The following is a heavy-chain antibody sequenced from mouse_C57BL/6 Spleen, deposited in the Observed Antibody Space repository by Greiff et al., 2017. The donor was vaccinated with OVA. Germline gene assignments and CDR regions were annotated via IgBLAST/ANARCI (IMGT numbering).Heavy chain of an antibody. D-gene: IGHD3-2*02. CDR1: GYSFTGYY. Sequence: DVKLQESGPELVKPGASVKISCKASGYSFTGYYMNWVKQSPEKSLEWIGEINTSTGGTTYNQKFKAKATLTVDKSSSTPYMQRKSLSSEDSAVYCCARAAQAAWFAYWGQGTLGTVSA. V-gene: IGHV1-42*01. CDR2: INTSTGGT. CDR3: ARAAQAAWFAY. J-gene: IGHJ3*01.